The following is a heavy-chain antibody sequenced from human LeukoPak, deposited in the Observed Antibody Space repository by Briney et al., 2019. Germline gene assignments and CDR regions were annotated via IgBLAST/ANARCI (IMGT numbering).Heavy chain of an antibody. Sequence: GGSLRLSCAASGFTFSLYWMHWLRHAPGKGLVWVSHIKSDGSDITYADSVKGRFTISRDNAKNTLYLQMNSLRAEDTAVYFCASDRVFFGLDVWGQGTTVTVSS. D-gene: IGHD2/OR15-2a*01. CDR2: IKSDGSDI. CDR1: GFTFSLYW. CDR3: ASDRVFFGLDV. J-gene: IGHJ6*02. V-gene: IGHV3-74*01.